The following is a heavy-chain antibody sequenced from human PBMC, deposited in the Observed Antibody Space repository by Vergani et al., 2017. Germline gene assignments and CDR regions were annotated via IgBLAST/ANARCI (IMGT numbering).Heavy chain of an antibody. CDR1: GGTFSSYA. D-gene: IGHD3-9*01. V-gene: IGHV1-69*01. CDR3: ARERGAQILTGYYPTDDAFDI. J-gene: IGHJ3*02. Sequence: QVQLVQSGAEVKKPGSSVKVSCKASGGTFSSYAISWVRQAPGQGLEWMGGIIPIFGTAHYAQKFQGRVTITADESTSAAYMELSSLRSEDTAVYYCARERGAQILTGYYPTDDAFDIWGQGTMVTVSS. CDR2: IIPIFGTA.